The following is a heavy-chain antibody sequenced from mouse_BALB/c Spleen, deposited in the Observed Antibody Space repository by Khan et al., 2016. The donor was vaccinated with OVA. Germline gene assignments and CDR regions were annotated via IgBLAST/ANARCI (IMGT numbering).Heavy chain of an antibody. CDR1: GFNITDTY. V-gene: IGHV14-3*02. CDR2: IAPANGNT. Sequence: VQLQQSGAELVKPGASVKLSCTASGFNITDTYLHWVKQRPEQGLEWIGRIAPANGNTQYDPKFQGKATITSDTSSDTSYLQLNRLTSEDTAVYCCARPSYDPRDFEVWGAGTTVTVSS. D-gene: IGHD2-3*01. J-gene: IGHJ1*01. CDR3: ARPSYDPRDFEV.